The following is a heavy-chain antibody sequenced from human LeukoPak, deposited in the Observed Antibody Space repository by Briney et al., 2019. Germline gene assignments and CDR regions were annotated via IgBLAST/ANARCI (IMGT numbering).Heavy chain of an antibody. D-gene: IGHD3-22*01. CDR1: GASFSGYY. Sequence: SETLSLTCAVYGASFSGYYWSWIRQPPGKGLEWIGEINHSGSTNYNPSLKSRVTISVDTSKNQFSLKLSSVTAADTAVYYCARREYDSSGYGDYWGQGTLVTVSS. V-gene: IGHV4-34*01. CDR2: INHSGST. J-gene: IGHJ4*02. CDR3: ARREYDSSGYGDY.